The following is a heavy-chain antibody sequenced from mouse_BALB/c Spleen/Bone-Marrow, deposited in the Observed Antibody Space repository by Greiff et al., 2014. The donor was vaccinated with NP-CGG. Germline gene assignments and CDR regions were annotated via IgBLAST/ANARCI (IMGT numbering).Heavy chain of an antibody. D-gene: IGHD2-14*01. CDR3: AQGYDWAMDY. Sequence: DVKLVESGAELVKPGASVKLSCTASGFNIKDTYMHWVKQRPEQGLEWIGRIDPANGNTKYDPKFQGKATITADASSNTAYLQLNSLTSEDTAVYYCAQGYDWAMDYWGQGISVTVSS. V-gene: IGHV14-3*02. J-gene: IGHJ4*01. CDR1: GFNIKDTY. CDR2: IDPANGNT.